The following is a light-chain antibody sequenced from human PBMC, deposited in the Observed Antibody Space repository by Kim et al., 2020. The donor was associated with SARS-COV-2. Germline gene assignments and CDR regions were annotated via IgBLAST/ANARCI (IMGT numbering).Light chain of an antibody. CDR3: QAWDNTWV. J-gene: IGLJ3*02. CDR2: QDT. V-gene: IGLV3-1*01. CDR1: KLGNKY. Sequence: VYVSPGQTVSITGSGDKLGNKYSSWYQQQPGQAPVLVIYQDTKRPSGIPERFSGSNSGNTATLTISGAQPMDEADYYCQAWDNTWVFGGGTQLTVL.